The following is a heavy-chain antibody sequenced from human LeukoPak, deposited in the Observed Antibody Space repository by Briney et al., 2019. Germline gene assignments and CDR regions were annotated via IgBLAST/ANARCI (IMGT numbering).Heavy chain of an antibody. J-gene: IGHJ4*02. V-gene: IGHV4-34*01. D-gene: IGHD4-17*01. Sequence: SETLSVTCAVYGGSFSGYYWSWIREPPGKGLEWGGEINHSGSTNYNPSLTSRVTISVDPSKNQFSLKLSSVTAADTAVYYCARGADGYGDYLPPFDYWGQGTLVTVSS. CDR3: ARGADGYGDYLPPFDY. CDR1: GGSFSGYY. CDR2: INHSGST.